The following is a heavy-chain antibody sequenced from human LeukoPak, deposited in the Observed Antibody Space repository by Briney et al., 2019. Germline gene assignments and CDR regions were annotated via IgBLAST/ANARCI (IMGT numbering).Heavy chain of an antibody. V-gene: IGHV1-46*01. Sequence: ASVKVSCKASGYTFTSYYMHWVRQAPGQGLEWMGIINPSGGSTSYAQKFQGRVTMTRDMSTSTVYMELSSLRSEDTAVYYCARDGDDYGGNSRNFDYWGQGTLVTVSS. CDR3: ARDGDDYGGNSRNFDY. J-gene: IGHJ4*02. D-gene: IGHD4-23*01. CDR2: INPSGGST. CDR1: GYTFTSYY.